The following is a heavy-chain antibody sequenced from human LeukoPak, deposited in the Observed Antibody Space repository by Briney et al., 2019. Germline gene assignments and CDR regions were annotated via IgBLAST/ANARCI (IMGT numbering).Heavy chain of an antibody. CDR3: ARDPRGFDL. Sequence: GGSLRLSCEASGFRFCDFAMSWVRQTPGKGLEWVSGISASGSNTYYAASVKGRFTSSRDNSKNILYLQMNSLRAEDTAVYYCARDPRGFDLWGQGTKVTVSS. CDR2: ISASGSNT. J-gene: IGHJ3*01. V-gene: IGHV3-23*01. CDR1: GFRFCDFA.